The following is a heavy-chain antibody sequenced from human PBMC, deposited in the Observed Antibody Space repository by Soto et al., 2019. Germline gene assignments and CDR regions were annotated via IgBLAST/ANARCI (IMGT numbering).Heavy chain of an antibody. J-gene: IGHJ3*02. Sequence: ASVKVSCKASGYTFTSYGISWVRQAPGQGLEWMGWISAYNGNTNYAQKFQGRVTITRDTSASTAYMELSSLRSEDTAVYYCARDPVGATFGIAAFDIWGQGTMVTVSS. D-gene: IGHD1-26*01. CDR2: ISAYNGNT. V-gene: IGHV1-18*01. CDR1: GYTFTSYG. CDR3: ARDPVGATFGIAAFDI.